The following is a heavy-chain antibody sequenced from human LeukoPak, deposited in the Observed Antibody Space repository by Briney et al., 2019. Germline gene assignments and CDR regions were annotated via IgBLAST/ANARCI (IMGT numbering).Heavy chain of an antibody. CDR3: ARRGYYDSSGYDL. J-gene: IGHJ5*02. CDR1: GFIFSHHA. CDR2: ISGRSTDI. Sequence: GDSLRLSCAASGFIFSHHAMNWVRQAPGKGLEWVSSISGRSTDIYYADSVKGRFTISRDNAKNSLYLQMNSLRAEDTAIYYCARRGYYDSSGYDLWGQGTLVTVSS. D-gene: IGHD3-22*01. V-gene: IGHV3-21*04.